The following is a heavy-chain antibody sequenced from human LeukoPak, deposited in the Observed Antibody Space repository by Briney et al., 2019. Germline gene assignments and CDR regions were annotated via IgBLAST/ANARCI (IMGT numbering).Heavy chain of an antibody. CDR1: GGSISSYY. Sequence: SETLSLTCTVSGGSISSYYWSWIRQHPGKGLEWIGYIYYSGSTYYNPSLKSRVTISVDTSKNQFSLKLSSVTAADTAVYYCARDGAIVVAHTQSYYYGMDVGGKGPTVTVSS. V-gene: IGHV4-59*06. CDR2: IYYSGST. J-gene: IGHJ6*04. D-gene: IGHD2-2*01. CDR3: ARDGAIVVAHTQSYYYGMDV.